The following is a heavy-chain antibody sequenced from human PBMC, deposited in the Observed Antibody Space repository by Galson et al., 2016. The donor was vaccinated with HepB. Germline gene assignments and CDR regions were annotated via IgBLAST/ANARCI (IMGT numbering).Heavy chain of an antibody. CDR1: GYTFTSYY. D-gene: IGHD3/OR15-3a*01. J-gene: IGHJ4*02. V-gene: IGHV1-46*01. CDR2: INPSGGST. Sequence: SVKVSCKASGYTFTSYYMRWVRQAPGQGLEWMGIINPSGGSTSYAQKFQGRVTVTRDTSTSTVYMELSSLRSEDTAVYYCARGTGTGGYFDYWGQGTLVTVSS. CDR3: ARGTGTGGYFDY.